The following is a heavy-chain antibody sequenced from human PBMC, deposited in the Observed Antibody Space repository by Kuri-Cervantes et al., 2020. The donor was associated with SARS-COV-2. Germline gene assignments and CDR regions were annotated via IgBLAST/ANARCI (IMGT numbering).Heavy chain of an antibody. CDR1: GGSISSYY. V-gene: IGHV4-59*01. Sequence: SETLSFTCTVSGGSISSYYWSWIRQPPGKGLEWIGYIYYSGSTNYNPSLKSRVTISVDTSKNQFSLKLSSVTAADTAVYYCARVTRAGAAAFRWDYMDVWGKGTTVTDSS. CDR2: IYYSGST. CDR3: ARVTRAGAAAFRWDYMDV. D-gene: IGHD6-13*01. J-gene: IGHJ6*03.